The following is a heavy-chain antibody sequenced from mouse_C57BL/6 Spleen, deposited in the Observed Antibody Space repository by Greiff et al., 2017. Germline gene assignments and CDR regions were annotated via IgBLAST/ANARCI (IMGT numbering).Heavy chain of an antibody. D-gene: IGHD1-1*01. Sequence: EVQLQQSGPELVKPGASVKISCTASGYSFTDYNMNWVKQSNGKSLEWIGVINPNYGTTSYNQKFKGKATLTVDQSSSTAYLQLNSLTSEDAAVYYCARDDGSSYAWFAYWGQGTLVTVSA. V-gene: IGHV1-39*01. J-gene: IGHJ3*01. CDR3: ARDDGSSYAWFAY. CDR1: GYSFTDYN. CDR2: INPNYGTT.